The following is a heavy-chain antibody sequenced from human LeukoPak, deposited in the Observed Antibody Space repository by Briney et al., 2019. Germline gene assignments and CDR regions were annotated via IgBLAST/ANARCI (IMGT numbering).Heavy chain of an antibody. CDR3: AKGSTVLSGS. D-gene: IGHD3-16*01. CDR2: ISYDGSNK. V-gene: IGHV3-30*18. CDR1: GFTFSSDG. Sequence: PGGSLRLSCAASGFTFSSDGMHWVRQAPGKGLEWVAVISYDGSNKYYADSVKGRFTISRDNSKNTLYLQMNSLRAEDTAVYYCAKGSTVLSGSWGQGTLVTVSS. J-gene: IGHJ4*02.